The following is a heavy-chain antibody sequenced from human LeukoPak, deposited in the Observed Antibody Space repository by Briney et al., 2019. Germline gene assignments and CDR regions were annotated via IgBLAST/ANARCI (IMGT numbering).Heavy chain of an antibody. V-gene: IGHV1-24*01. D-gene: IGHD3-3*01. CDR3: VTRSIFGVVNPDY. J-gene: IGHJ4*02. CDR1: GYTLSELS. CDR2: FDPEDGET. Sequence: ASVKVSCKVSGYTLSELSMHWVRQAPGKGLEWMGGFDPEDGETIYAQKFQGRVTMTEDTSTDTAYMELSSLRSEDTAVYYCVTRSIFGVVNPDYWGQGTLVTVSS.